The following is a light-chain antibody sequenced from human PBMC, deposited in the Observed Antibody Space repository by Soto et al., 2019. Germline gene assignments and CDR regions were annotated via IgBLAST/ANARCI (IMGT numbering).Light chain of an antibody. CDR3: QQYDNWPRT. V-gene: IGKV3-15*01. Sequence: EIVLTQSPTTLSLSPGDIATLSCRASQSVSRYLAWYKQKPGQPPRIIIYDASTRATRIPSRFRGSGSGTEFTLTISSLKSEDFEVYYCQQYDNWPRTFGQGTKVDIK. J-gene: IGKJ1*01. CDR2: DAS. CDR1: QSVSRY.